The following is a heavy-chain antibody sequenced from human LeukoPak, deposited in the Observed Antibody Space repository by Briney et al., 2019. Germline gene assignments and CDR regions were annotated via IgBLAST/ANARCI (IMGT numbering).Heavy chain of an antibody. CDR1: GFTFSSYE. J-gene: IGHJ5*02. CDR3: ARGAAGGMYNWFDP. V-gene: IGHV3-48*03. CDR2: MSSRGSII. D-gene: IGHD6-13*01. Sequence: PGGSLRLSRAASGFTFSSYEMNGVRQAPGKGLEWVSYMSSRGSIIFYADSVKGRFTISRDNAKNSLYLQMDSLRVEDTAVYYCARGAAGGMYNWFDPWGQGTLVTVSS.